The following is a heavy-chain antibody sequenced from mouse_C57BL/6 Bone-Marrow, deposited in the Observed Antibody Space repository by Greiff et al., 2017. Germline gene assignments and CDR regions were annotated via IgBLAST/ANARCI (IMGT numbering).Heavy chain of an antibody. CDR2: IYPTSGNT. Sequence: QVQLQQSGAELARPGASVKLSCKASGYTFTSYGISWVKQRTGQGLEWIGEIYPTSGNTYYNEKFKGKATLTADKSSSTAYMGLRSLTSADSADYCCGKRGTVVTTMDFDYWGQGTTLTVSS. D-gene: IGHD2-2*01. J-gene: IGHJ2*01. CDR3: GKRGTVVTTMDFDY. V-gene: IGHV1-81*01. CDR1: GYTFTSYG.